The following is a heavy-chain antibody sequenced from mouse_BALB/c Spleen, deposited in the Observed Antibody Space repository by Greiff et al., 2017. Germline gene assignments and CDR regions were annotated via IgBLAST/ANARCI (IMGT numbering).Heavy chain of an antibody. Sequence: EVKLMESGPGLVKPSQSLSLTCTVTGYSITSDYAWNWIRQFPGNKLEWMGYISYSGSTSYNPSLKSRISITRDTSKNQFFLQLNSVTTEDTATYYCAREGLYFDYWGQGTTLTVSS. V-gene: IGHV3-2*02. D-gene: IGHD3-3*01. CDR1: GYSITSDYA. CDR3: AREGLYFDY. J-gene: IGHJ2*01. CDR2: ISYSGST.